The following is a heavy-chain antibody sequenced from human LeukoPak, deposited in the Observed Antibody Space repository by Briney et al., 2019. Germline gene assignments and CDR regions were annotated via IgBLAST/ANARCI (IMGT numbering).Heavy chain of an antibody. CDR2: IYYSGNT. CDR3: ARGGGSYFINFDY. D-gene: IGHD1-26*01. V-gene: IGHV4-30-4*08. CDR1: GGSIRSGDYY. J-gene: IGHJ4*02. Sequence: SQTLSLTCTVSGGSIRSGDYYWSWIRQPPGKGLEWIGYIYYSGNTYYNPSLKSRVTISVDTSKKQFSLKLSSVTAADTAVYYYARGGGSYFINFDYWGQGTLVTVSS.